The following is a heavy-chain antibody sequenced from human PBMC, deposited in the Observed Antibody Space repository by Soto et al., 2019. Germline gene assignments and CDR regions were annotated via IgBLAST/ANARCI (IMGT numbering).Heavy chain of an antibody. V-gene: IGHV1-3*01. D-gene: IGHD3-10*01. CDR2: INAGNGNT. CDR1: GYTFTSYA. CDR3: ARDFGYITMVRGVPDAFDI. Sequence: GASVKVSCKASGYTFTSYAMHWVRQAPGQRLEWMGWINAGNGNTKYSQKFQGRVTITRDTSASTAYMELSSLRSEDTAVYYCARDFGYITMVRGVPDAFDIWGQGTMVTVSS. J-gene: IGHJ3*02.